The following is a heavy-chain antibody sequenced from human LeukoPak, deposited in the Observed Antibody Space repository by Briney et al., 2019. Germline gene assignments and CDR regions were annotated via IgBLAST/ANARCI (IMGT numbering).Heavy chain of an antibody. CDR2: I. CDR3: ARVMDYFDY. J-gene: IGHJ4*02. Sequence: GGSLRLSCAASGFTVSSTYMSWVRQAPGKGLEWVSVISVKGRFTISRDNSKNTLYLQMNSLRAEDTAVYYCARVMDYFDYWGQGTLVTVSS. D-gene: IGHD5-24*01. V-gene: IGHV3-53*01. CDR1: GFTVSSTY.